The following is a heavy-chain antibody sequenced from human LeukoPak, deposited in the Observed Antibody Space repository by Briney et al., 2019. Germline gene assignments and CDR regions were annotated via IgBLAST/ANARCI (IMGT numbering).Heavy chain of an antibody. J-gene: IGHJ4*02. CDR2: MNPNSGNT. D-gene: IGHD1-26*01. Sequence: ASVKVSCKASGYTFTSYDINWVRQATGQGLEWMGWMNPNSGNTGYAQKFQGRVTMTRNTSISTAYMELSSLRSEDTAVYYCASSGSYLEAFDYWGQGTLVTVSS. CDR1: GYTFTSYD. CDR3: ASSGSYLEAFDY. V-gene: IGHV1-8*01.